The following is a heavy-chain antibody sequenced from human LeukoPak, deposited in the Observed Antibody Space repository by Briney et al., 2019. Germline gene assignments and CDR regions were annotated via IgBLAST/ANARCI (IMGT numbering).Heavy chain of an antibody. CDR3: ARRPLISYYYGSNFDY. V-gene: IGHV4-34*01. CDR1: GGSFSGYY. Sequence: PSETLSLTCAVYGGSFSGYYWSWIRQPPGKGLEWIGEINHSGSTNYNPSLKSRVTISVDTSKNQFSLKLSSVTAADTAVYYCARRPLISYYYGSNFDYWGQGTLVTVSS. J-gene: IGHJ4*02. CDR2: INHSGST. D-gene: IGHD3-10*01.